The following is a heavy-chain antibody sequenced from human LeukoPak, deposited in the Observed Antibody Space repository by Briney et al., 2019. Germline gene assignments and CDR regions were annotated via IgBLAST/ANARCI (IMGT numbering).Heavy chain of an antibody. D-gene: IGHD2-21*02. CDR3: ARRIEYCGGDCYSGYFDY. CDR2: IIPIFGTA. J-gene: IGHJ4*02. V-gene: IGHV1-69*13. CDR1: GGTFSSYA. Sequence: GASMKVSCKASGGTFSSYAISWVRQAPGQGLEWMGGIIPIFGTANYAQKFQGRVTITADESTSTAYMELSSLRSEDTAVYYCARRIEYCGGDCYSGYFDYWGQGTLVTVSS.